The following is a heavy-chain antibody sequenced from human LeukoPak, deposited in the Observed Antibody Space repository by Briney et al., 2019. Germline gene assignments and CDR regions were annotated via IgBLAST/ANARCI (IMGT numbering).Heavy chain of an antibody. CDR3: ARAIAAAPNWFDP. CDR2: ISAYNGNT. J-gene: IGHJ5*02. D-gene: IGHD6-13*01. V-gene: IGHV1-18*01. CDR1: GGTFSSYA. Sequence: ASVKVSCKASGGTFSSYAISWVRQAPGQGLEWMGWISAYNGNTNYAQKLQGRVTMTTDTSTSTAYMELRSLRSDDTAVYYCARAIAAAPNWFDPWGQGTLVTVSS.